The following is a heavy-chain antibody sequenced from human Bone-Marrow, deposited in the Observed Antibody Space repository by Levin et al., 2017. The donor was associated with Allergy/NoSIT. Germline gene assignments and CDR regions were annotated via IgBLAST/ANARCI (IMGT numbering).Heavy chain of an antibody. D-gene: IGHD1-1*01. CDR2: INQDGSDK. J-gene: IGHJ4*02. Sequence: QSGESLKISCAASGFTFSTYWMSWVRQTPGEGLEWVANINQDGSDKYYVDSVKGRFTISRDNAKNSLYLQMNSLRAEDTAVYYCARSIAGTGGYGAQGTLVTVS. CDR3: ARSIAGTGGY. CDR1: GFTFSTYW. V-gene: IGHV3-7*04.